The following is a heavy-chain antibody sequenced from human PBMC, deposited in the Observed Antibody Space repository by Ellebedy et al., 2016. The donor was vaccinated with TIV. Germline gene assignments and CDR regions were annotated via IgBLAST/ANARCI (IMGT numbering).Heavy chain of an antibody. V-gene: IGHV4-30-2*01. D-gene: IGHD3-10*01. Sequence: MPSETLSLTCAVSGGSMSSGDYSWSWIRQPPGKGLEWIGFLYPGGNTYYNPSLKSRVTMSVDRSKNQFSLKLTSVTAADTAVYYCARVSGSGSREIFDYWGQGTLVTVSS. J-gene: IGHJ4*02. CDR1: GGSMSSGDYS. CDR3: ARVSGSGSREIFDY. CDR2: LYPGGNT.